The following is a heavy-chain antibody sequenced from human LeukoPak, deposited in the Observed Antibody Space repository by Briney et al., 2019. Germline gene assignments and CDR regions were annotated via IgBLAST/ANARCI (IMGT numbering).Heavy chain of an antibody. CDR3: ARSGYSYGETSYFDY. CDR1: GGSISSYY. Sequence: SETLSLTCTVSGGSISSYYWSWIRQPPGKGLEWIGYIYYSGSTNYNPSLKSRVTISVDTSKNQFSLKLSSVTAADTAVYYCARSGYSYGETSYFDYWGQGTLVTVSS. J-gene: IGHJ4*02. D-gene: IGHD5-18*01. V-gene: IGHV4-59*01. CDR2: IYYSGST.